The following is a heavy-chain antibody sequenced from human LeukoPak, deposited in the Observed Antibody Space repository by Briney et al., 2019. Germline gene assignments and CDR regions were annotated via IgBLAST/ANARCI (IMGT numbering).Heavy chain of an antibody. CDR3: ARWGSGGPLDY. V-gene: IGHV3-33*04. J-gene: IGHJ4*02. D-gene: IGHD4-23*01. Sequence: PGGSLRLSCSASGFALSRYAMHWVRQAPGKGLEWVAVIWSEGNNKYYADSVKGRFTISRDNSKNTLYLQMNSLRDEDTAVYYCARWGSGGPLDYWGQGTLVTVSS. CDR2: IWSEGNNK. CDR1: GFALSRYA.